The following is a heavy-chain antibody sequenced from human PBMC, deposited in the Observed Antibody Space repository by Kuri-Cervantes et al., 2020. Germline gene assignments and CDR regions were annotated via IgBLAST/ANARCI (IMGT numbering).Heavy chain of an antibody. D-gene: IGHD3-3*01. CDR1: GGSFSSTNYY. CDR3: ARRFYAIFGVVPFDY. J-gene: IGHJ4*02. CDR2: IYYSGST. Sequence: GSLRLSCSVSGGSFSSTNYYWGWIRQPPGKGLDWIGNIYYSGSTFYSPSLKSRVTISFDMSKKQFSLRLSSVTAADTAIYYCARRFYAIFGVVPFDYWAREPWSPSPQ. V-gene: IGHV4-39*07.